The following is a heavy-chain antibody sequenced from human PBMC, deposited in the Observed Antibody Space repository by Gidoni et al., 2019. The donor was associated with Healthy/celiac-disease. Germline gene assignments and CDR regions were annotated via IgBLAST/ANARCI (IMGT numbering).Heavy chain of an antibody. D-gene: IGHD6-13*01. CDR3: ARVSSSLGWFDP. CDR1: AGSISSGSYY. CDR2: IYTSGST. J-gene: IGHJ5*02. Sequence: QVQLQESGPGLVTPSQTLSPTCTVSAGSISSGSYYWSWFRQPAGKGLEWIGRIYTSGSTNYNPSLKSRVTIAVDTSKNQFSRKLSSVTAADTAVYYCARVSSSLGWFDPWGQGTLVTVSS. V-gene: IGHV4-61*02.